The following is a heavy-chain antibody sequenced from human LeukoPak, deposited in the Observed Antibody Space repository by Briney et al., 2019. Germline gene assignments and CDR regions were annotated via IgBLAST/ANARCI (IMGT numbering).Heavy chain of an antibody. CDR2: IKQDGSEK. CDR1: GFTFSSYW. Sequence: GGSLRLSCTASGFTFSSYWMSWVRQAPGKGLEWVANIKQDGSEKYYVDSVKGRFTISRDNAKNSLYLQMNSLRAEDTAVYYCARDGLNDILTGSDNWFDPWGQGTLVTVSS. J-gene: IGHJ5*02. V-gene: IGHV3-7*05. CDR3: ARDGLNDILTGSDNWFDP. D-gene: IGHD3-9*01.